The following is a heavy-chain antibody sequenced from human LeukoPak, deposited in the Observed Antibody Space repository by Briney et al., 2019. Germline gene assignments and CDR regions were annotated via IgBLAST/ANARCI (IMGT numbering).Heavy chain of an antibody. V-gene: IGHV4-59*08. J-gene: IGHJ6*02. Sequence: PSETLSLTCTVSGGSISSYYWSWIRQPPGKGLEWIGYIYYSGSTNYNPSLKSRVTISVDTSKNQSSLKLSSVTAADTAVYYCARFLYGDEYGTYYYYGMDVWGQGTTVTVSS. CDR2: IYYSGST. CDR3: ARFLYGDEYGTYYYYGMDV. D-gene: IGHD4-17*01. CDR1: GGSISSYY.